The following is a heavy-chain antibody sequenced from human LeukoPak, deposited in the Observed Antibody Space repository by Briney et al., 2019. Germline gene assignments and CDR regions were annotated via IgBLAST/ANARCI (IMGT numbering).Heavy chain of an antibody. CDR3: AARPPRAVAGPFDY. CDR2: ISGTGDSK. Sequence: GGSLRLSCAASGFTFSSYAMGWVRQATGKGLEWVSTISGTGDSKYYADSVKGRFTISRDSSKNTLYLQMNSLRAEDTALYYCAARPPRAVAGPFDYWGQGILVTVSS. V-gene: IGHV3-23*01. CDR1: GFTFSSYA. J-gene: IGHJ4*02. D-gene: IGHD6-19*01.